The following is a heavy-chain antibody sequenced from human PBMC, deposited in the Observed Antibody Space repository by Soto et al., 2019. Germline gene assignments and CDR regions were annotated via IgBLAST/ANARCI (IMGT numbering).Heavy chain of an antibody. CDR1: GGSISSGGYY. Sequence: QVQLQESGPGLVKPSQTLSLTCTVSGGSISSGGYYWSWIRQHPGKGLEWIGYIYYSGSTYYNPSLKSRVTISVATSKNQFSPKLSSVTAAATAVYYCAGVPVLLLGVFDYWGQGTLVTVSS. CDR2: IYYSGST. V-gene: IGHV4-31*03. D-gene: IGHD3-10*01. J-gene: IGHJ4*02. CDR3: AGVPVLLLGVFDY.